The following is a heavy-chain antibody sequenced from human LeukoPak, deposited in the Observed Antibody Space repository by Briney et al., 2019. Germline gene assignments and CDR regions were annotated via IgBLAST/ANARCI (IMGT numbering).Heavy chain of an antibody. J-gene: IGHJ4*02. Sequence: GGSLRLSCAASGFTFSSYSMNWVRQAPGKGLEWVSYISSSSSTIYYAGSVKGRFTISRDNAKNSLYLQMNSLRDEDTAVYYCARDGYYDFWSGYYGYDPLDYWGQGTLVTVSS. CDR2: ISSSSSTI. D-gene: IGHD3-3*01. V-gene: IGHV3-48*02. CDR1: GFTFSSYS. CDR3: ARDGYYDFWSGYYGYDPLDY.